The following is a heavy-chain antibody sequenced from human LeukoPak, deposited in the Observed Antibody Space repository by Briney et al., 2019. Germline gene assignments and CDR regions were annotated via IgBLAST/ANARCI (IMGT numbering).Heavy chain of an antibody. D-gene: IGHD6-13*01. CDR3: ARGLSSSRWYYN. Sequence: GGSLRLSCAASGFTFSNYDMHWVRQATGKGLEWVSAIDTAGDTYYLGSVKGRFTISRENAKNFLYLQMNSLRAGDTAVYYCARGLSSSRWYYNWGQGTLVTVSS. V-gene: IGHV3-13*01. CDR2: IDTAGDT. CDR1: GFTFSNYD. J-gene: IGHJ4*02.